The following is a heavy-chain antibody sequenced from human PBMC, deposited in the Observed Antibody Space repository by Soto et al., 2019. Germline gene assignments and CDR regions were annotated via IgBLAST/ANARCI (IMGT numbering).Heavy chain of an antibody. CDR3: ARGKAEQLAIKAVNWFDP. Sequence: GASVKVSCKASGYTFTGYYMHWVRQAPGQGLEWMGWINPNSGGTNYAQKFQGWVTMTRDTSISTAYMELSRLRSDDTAVYYCARGKAEQLAIKAVNWFDPWGQGTLVTVSS. CDR1: GYTFTGYY. J-gene: IGHJ5*02. V-gene: IGHV1-2*04. CDR2: INPNSGGT. D-gene: IGHD6-6*01.